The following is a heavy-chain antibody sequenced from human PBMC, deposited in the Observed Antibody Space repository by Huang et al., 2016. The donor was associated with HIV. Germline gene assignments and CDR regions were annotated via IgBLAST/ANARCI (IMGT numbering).Heavy chain of an antibody. J-gene: IGHJ3*01. CDR3: ARGFGINYNHEAFDV. CDR2: MNPKSGKL. V-gene: IGHV1-8*01. D-gene: IGHD3-10*01. Sequence: QIQLAQSGAEVKKPGASVKVSCKASGYTFTNYDINWVRQASGQGREWMGWMNPKSGKLGYTKKFQGRVAILRNSSINTSYLEVTSLTSEDTAVYYCARGFGINYNHEAFDVWGQGTMVTVSS. CDR1: GYTFTNYD.